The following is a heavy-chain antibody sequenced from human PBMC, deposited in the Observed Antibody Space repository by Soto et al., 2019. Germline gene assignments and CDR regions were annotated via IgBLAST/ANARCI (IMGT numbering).Heavy chain of an antibody. CDR2: IYNSGTT. CDR3: ARGRAVITMIVVVITQYFDY. J-gene: IGHJ4*02. V-gene: IGHV4-31*03. CDR1: GGSISRGGCS. D-gene: IGHD3-22*01. Sequence: SETLSLTCTIFGGSISRGGCSWNWIRQHPGKGLEWIGSIYNSGTTYYNPSLKSRVTISVDTSKNQFSLKLSSVTAADTAVYYCARGRAVITMIVVVITQYFDYWGQGTLVTVSS.